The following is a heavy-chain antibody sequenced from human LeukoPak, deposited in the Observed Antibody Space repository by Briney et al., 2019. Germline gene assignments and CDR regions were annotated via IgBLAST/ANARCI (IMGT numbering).Heavy chain of an antibody. Sequence: SETLSLTCAVYGGFFSGYYWSWIRQPPGKGLEWIGEINHSGSTNYNPSLKSRVTISVDTSKNQFSLKLSSVTAADTAVYYCARGNLPPYYWFDPWGQGTLVTVSS. CDR1: GGFFSGYY. V-gene: IGHV4-34*01. CDR2: INHSGST. J-gene: IGHJ5*02. D-gene: IGHD1-26*01. CDR3: ARGNLPPYYWFDP.